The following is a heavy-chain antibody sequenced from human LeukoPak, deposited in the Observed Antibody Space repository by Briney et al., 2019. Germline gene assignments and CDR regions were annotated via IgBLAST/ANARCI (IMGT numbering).Heavy chain of an antibody. CDR1: GGSFSGYY. CDR3: ARSRYCGGDCYTPDAFDI. CDR2: INHSGST. J-gene: IGHJ3*02. V-gene: IGHV4-34*01. Sequence: RASETLSLTCAVYGGSFSGYYWSWIRQPPGKGLEWIGEINHSGSTNYNPSLKSRVTISVDTSKNQFSLKLSSVTAADTAVYYCARSRYCGGDCYTPDAFDIWGQGTMVTVSS. D-gene: IGHD2-21*02.